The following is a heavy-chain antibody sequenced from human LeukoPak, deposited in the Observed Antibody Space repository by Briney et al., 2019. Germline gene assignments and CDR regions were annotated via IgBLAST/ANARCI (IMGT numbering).Heavy chain of an antibody. Sequence: GGSLRLSCAASGFTFSTYSMNWVRQAPGKGLEWVSSISSSSTYIYYADSVKGRFTISRDNAKNPLYLQMNSLRAEDTAVYYCASDDSSKIGGQGTLVTVSS. CDR2: ISSSSTYI. D-gene: IGHD3-22*01. V-gene: IGHV3-21*01. CDR1: GFTFSTYS. CDR3: ASDDSSKI. J-gene: IGHJ4*02.